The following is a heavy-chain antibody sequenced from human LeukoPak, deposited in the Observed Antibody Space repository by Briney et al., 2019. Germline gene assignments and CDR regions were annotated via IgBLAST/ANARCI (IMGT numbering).Heavy chain of an antibody. CDR1: GFTFTGYY. CDR2: INPNSGDT. J-gene: IGHJ4*02. CDR3: ARDRVMMRVLFPGF. Sequence: ASVKVSCKASGFTFTGYYIHWVRPAPGQGLEWMGWINPNSGDTNYSQKFQGRDTMTRDTSINTAYMELIRLTSDNTAVYFCARDRVMMRVLFPGFWGQGTLVIVSS. V-gene: IGHV1-2*02. D-gene: IGHD3-16*01.